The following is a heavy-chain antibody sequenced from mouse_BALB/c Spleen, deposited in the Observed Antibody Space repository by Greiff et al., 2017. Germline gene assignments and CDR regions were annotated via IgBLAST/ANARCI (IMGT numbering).Heavy chain of an antibody. V-gene: IGHV1-7*01. D-gene: IGHD2-4*01. Sequence: VQLQQSGAELAKPGASVKMSCKASGYTFTSYWMHWVKQRPGQGLEWIGYINPSTGYTEYNQKFKDKATLTADKSSSTAYMQLSSLTSEDSAVSYCARCMITTWFAYWGQGTLVTVSA. CDR1: GYTFTSYW. CDR3: ARCMITTWFAY. J-gene: IGHJ3*01. CDR2: INPSTGYT.